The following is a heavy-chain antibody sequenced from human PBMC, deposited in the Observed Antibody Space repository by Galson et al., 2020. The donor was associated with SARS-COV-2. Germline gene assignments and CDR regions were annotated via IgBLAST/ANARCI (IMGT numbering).Heavy chain of an antibody. J-gene: IGHJ3*02. CDR2: ISYAGSNK. V-gene: IGHV3-30*01. D-gene: IGHD1-26*01. Sequence: GRPLRLSCAPSGFRFRRFAMHLVRQAPGKGLEWVAVISYAGSNKYYVDSVNGRFSIPRDNSENTLYLHMNSLRAEDTAVFYCARSYSGNYYDAFDIWGQGTMVTVSS. CDR3: ARSYSGNYYDAFDI. CDR1: GFRFRRFA.